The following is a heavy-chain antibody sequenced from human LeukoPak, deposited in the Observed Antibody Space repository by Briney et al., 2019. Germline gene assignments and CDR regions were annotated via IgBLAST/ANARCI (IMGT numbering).Heavy chain of an antibody. Sequence: SETLSLTCTVSGGSLSTYYRTWIRQPAGKGLEWIGRIFRDGSTRYNPSLESRVSMSVDTSKNQFSLRLTSVTAADTAVYYCARGLLPNISTGGYENWFDSWGQGTLVTVSS. CDR1: GGSLSTYY. CDR3: ARGLLPNISTGGYENWFDS. V-gene: IGHV4-4*07. D-gene: IGHD3-22*01. CDR2: IFRDGST. J-gene: IGHJ5*01.